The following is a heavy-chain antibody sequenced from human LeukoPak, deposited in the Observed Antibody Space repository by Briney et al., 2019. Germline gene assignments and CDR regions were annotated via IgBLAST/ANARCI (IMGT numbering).Heavy chain of an antibody. CDR2: VNSDGSST. J-gene: IGHJ4*02. Sequence: GGSLRLSCAASGFAFGNFWMHWVRQAPGKGLVWVSGVNSDGSSTSYADSVRGRFTISRDNAKNSLYLQMNSLRVEDTAIYYCAKVAHYYYGSESYYFFEHWGQGTPVTASS. V-gene: IGHV3-74*01. CDR1: GFAFGNFW. D-gene: IGHD3-10*01. CDR3: AKVAHYYYGSESYYFFEH.